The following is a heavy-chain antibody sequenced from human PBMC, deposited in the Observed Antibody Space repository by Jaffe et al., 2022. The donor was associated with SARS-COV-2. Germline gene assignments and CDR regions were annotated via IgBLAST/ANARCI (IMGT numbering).Heavy chain of an antibody. CDR1: GGSISSGSYY. CDR3: ARRAGRRWELLGEGWFDP. V-gene: IGHV4-61*02. CDR2: IYTSGST. J-gene: IGHJ5*02. D-gene: IGHD1-26*01. Sequence: QVQLQESGPGLVKPSQTLSLTCTVSGGSISSGSYYWSWIRQPAGKGLEWIGRIYTSGSTNYNPSLKSRVTISVDTSKNQFSLKLSSVTAADTAVYYCARRAGRRWELLGEGWFDPWGQGTLVTVSS.